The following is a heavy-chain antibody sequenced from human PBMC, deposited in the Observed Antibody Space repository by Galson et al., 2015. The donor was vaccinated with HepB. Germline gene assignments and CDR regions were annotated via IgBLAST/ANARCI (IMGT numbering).Heavy chain of an antibody. CDR1: GFRINSYG. CDR2: ISYDGTNK. CDR3: AKDGFYCGSGTHSNAMDI. V-gene: IGHV3-30*18. J-gene: IGHJ6*02. Sequence: SLRLSCAASGFRINSYGFHWVRQAPGRGLQGVAFISYDGTNKYYADYVQGRFTISSDNSTPTLYLHINGLKEADTAVYYCAKDGFYCGSGTHSNAMDIWGQGTPGIVSS. D-gene: IGHD3-10*01.